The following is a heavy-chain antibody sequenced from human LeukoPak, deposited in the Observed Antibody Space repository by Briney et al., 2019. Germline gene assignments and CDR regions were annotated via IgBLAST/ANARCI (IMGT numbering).Heavy chain of an antibody. CDR3: ARGCSSTSCYRDGWFDP. CDR1: GYTFTDFY. CDR2: IIPIFGTA. Sequence: SVKVSCKASGYTFTDFYMLWVRQAPGQGLEWMGGIIPIFGTANYAQKFQGRVMITADESTSTAYMELSSLRSEDTAVYYCARGCSSTSCYRDGWFDPWGQGALVTVSS. J-gene: IGHJ5*02. V-gene: IGHV1-69*13. D-gene: IGHD2-2*01.